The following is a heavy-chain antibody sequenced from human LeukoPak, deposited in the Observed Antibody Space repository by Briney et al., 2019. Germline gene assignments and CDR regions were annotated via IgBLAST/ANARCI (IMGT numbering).Heavy chain of an antibody. V-gene: IGHV3-23*01. CDR1: GFTFTSYA. CDR3: AKGGLVHRFDP. Sequence: GGSLRLSCAASGFTFTSYAMSWVRQAPGKGLEWVSCISGSGGSTYYADSVKGRFTISRDNSKNTLYLQMNSLRADDTAVYYCAKGGLVHRFDPWGQGTLVTVSS. CDR2: ISGSGGST. J-gene: IGHJ5*02.